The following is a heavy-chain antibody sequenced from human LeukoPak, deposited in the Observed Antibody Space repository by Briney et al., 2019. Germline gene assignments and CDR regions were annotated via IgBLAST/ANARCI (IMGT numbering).Heavy chain of an antibody. V-gene: IGHV4-38-2*02. D-gene: IGHD2-15*01. CDR3: ARDVPLCSGDPCNWFDP. J-gene: IGHJ5*01. CDR1: GYSITSGYF. Sequence: NASETLSLTCTVSGYSITSGYFWGWIRRPPGKGLEWIASVSHSGTTYYNPSLKSRVTISVDTSKNHFSLKLSSVTAADTAVYYCARDVPLCSGDPCNWFDPWGQGTLVTVSS. CDR2: VSHSGTT.